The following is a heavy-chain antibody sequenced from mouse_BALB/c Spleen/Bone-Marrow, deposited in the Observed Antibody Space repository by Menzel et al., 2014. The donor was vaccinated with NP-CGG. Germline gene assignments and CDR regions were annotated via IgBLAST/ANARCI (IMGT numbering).Heavy chain of an antibody. D-gene: IGHD2-10*02. CDR2: IWRGRST. V-gene: IGHV2-5-1*01. J-gene: IGHJ4*01. CDR1: GFSLTSYG. Sequence: VQLQQSGPSLVQPSQSLSIPCTVSGFSLTSYGVHWVRQSPGKGLEWLGVIWRGRSTDYNAAFMSRLSITKDNSKSQVFFKMNSLQVDDTAIYYCAKNNKYGNYGGLDAMDYWGQGTSVTVSS. CDR3: AKNNKYGNYGGLDAMDY.